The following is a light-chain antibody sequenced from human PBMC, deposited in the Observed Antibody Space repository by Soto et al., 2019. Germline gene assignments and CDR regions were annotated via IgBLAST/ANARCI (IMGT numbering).Light chain of an antibody. Sequence: EIVMTQSPATLSMSPGERSTLSCIASQSVSSNLAWYQQKPGQAPRLLIYGASTRATGIPARFSGSGSGTEFTLTISSLQSEDFAVYYCQQYNNWPPVTFGQGTKVDIK. J-gene: IGKJ1*01. CDR3: QQYNNWPPVT. CDR2: GAS. V-gene: IGKV3-15*01. CDR1: QSVSSN.